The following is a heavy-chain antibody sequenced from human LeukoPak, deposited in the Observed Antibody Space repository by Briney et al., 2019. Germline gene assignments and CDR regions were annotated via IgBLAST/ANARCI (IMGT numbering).Heavy chain of an antibody. D-gene: IGHD3-10*01. CDR2: IYYSGST. V-gene: IGHV4-59*08. CDR3: ARLHGSGSYYNFWDYYYGMDV. J-gene: IGHJ6*02. CDR1: GGSISSYY. Sequence: PSETLSLTCTVSGGSISSYYWSWIRQPAGKGLEWIGYIYYSGSTNYNPSLKSRVTISVDTSKNQFSLKLSSVTAADTAVYYCARLHGSGSYYNFWDYYYGMDVWGQGTTVAVSS.